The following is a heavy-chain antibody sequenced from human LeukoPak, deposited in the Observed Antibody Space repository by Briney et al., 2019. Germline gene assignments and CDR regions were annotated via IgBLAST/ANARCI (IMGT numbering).Heavy chain of an antibody. CDR3: TTLDLLHYDSWSGAFDI. Sequence: PGGSLRLACSASGFTLCNAWMRWVRRAPGRGGGWVGRIKSKSDLRTADYAAPVTDSFTISKDDSKNTLYLIMNSLKTEDTAVYYCTTLDLLHYDSWSGAFDIWGQGTMVAVSS. D-gene: IGHD3-3*01. J-gene: IGHJ3*02. V-gene: IGHV3-15*01. CDR2: IKSKSDLRTA. CDR1: GFTLCNAW.